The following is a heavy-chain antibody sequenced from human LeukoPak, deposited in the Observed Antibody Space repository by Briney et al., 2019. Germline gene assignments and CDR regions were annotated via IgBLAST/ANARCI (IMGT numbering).Heavy chain of an antibody. CDR1: GFTFSAYW. V-gene: IGHV3-74*03. CDR3: VRGAPLDF. CDR2: INSDENSI. J-gene: IGHJ4*02. Sequence: GGSLRLSCAASGFTFSAYWMNWVRQAPGKGLMRVSRINSDENSISYADSVKGRFSISRDNANDRLYLQMNSLRPEDTAAYYCVRGAPLDFWGQGIPVTVSS.